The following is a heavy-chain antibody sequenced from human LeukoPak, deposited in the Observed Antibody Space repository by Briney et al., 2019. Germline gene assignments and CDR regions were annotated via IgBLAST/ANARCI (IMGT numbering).Heavy chain of an antibody. V-gene: IGHV3-30-3*01. J-gene: IGHJ4*02. CDR3: ARVGSDFWSGYFDY. CDR1: GFTFSSYA. Sequence: PGGSLRLSCAASGFTFSSYAMHWVRQAPGKGLEWVAVISYDGSNKYYADSVKGRFTISRDNSKNTLYLQMNSLRAEDTAVYYCARVGSDFWSGYFDYWGQGTLVTASS. CDR2: ISYDGSNK. D-gene: IGHD3-3*01.